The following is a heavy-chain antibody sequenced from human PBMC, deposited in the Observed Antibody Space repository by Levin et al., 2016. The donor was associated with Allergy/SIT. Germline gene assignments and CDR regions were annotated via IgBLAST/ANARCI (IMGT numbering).Heavy chain of an antibody. J-gene: IGHJ4*02. D-gene: IGHD1-1*01. CDR3: AKEEGWNLIDY. Sequence: GESLKISCAASGFIFRGFWMSWVRQAPGKGLEWVANIDQNGNDKRYVDSVKGRFTISRDNAKNSLYLQMNSLRVEDTAVYYCAKEEGWNLIDYWGQGTLVTVSS. V-gene: IGHV3-7*03. CDR2: IDQNGNDK. CDR1: GFIFRGFW.